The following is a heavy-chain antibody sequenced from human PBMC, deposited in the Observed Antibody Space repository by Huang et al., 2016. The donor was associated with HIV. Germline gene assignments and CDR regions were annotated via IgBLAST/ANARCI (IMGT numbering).Heavy chain of an antibody. CDR3: ARDPRIQSWLNFFDY. Sequence: EVQLVESGGGLVQPGGSLRLSCAASGFSISSYWMHWVRQAPGKGVVWVARSNSEGSSTSYADSGKGRFTISRDNAKNTLYLQMNSLRAEDTAVYYCARDPRIQSWLNFFDYWGQGTLVSVSS. CDR1: GFSISSYW. CDR2: SNSEGSST. J-gene: IGHJ4*02. D-gene: IGHD3-22*01. V-gene: IGHV3-74*01.